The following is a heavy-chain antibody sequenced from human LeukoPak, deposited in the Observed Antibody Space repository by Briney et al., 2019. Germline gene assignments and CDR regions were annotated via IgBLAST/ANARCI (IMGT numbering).Heavy chain of an antibody. V-gene: IGHV1-2*02. J-gene: IGHJ6*03. CDR2: INPKNVGT. CDR1: GYTFTGHY. D-gene: IGHD5-12*01. CDR3: ARLYSGYGNYSYYKDV. Sequence: ASVKVSCKASGYTFTGHYMHWVRQAPGQGLEWMGWINPKNVGTNFAQKFQGRVTMTRDTSISTAYMELSRLRSDDTAVYYCARLYSGYGNYSYYKDVWGKGTTVTVSS.